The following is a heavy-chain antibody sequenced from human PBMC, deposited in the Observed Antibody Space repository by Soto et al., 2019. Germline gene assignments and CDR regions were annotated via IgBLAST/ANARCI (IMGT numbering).Heavy chain of an antibody. Sequence: EVQLVESGGGLVKPGGSLRLSCAASGFTFSSYSMNWVRQAPGKGLEWVSSISSSSSYIYYADSVKGRFTISRDNAQHSLELQMNSLGADDPAVYYCAREISVRGGNFDYWGQGSLVTVSS. V-gene: IGHV3-21*01. CDR1: GFTFSSYS. J-gene: IGHJ4*02. D-gene: IGHD3-10*01. CDR3: AREISVRGGNFDY. CDR2: ISSSSSYI.